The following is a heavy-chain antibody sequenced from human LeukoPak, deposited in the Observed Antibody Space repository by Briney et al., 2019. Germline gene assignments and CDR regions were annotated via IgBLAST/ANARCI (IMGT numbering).Heavy chain of an antibody. CDR2: IYSGGST. D-gene: IGHD3-22*01. V-gene: IGHV3-66*01. CDR1: GFTVSSNY. CDR3: AREGGDSSGYLDY. J-gene: IGHJ4*02. Sequence: PGGSLRLSCAASGFTVSSNYMSWVRQAPGKGLEWVSVIYSGGSTYYADSVKGRFTISRDNSKNTLYLQMNSLRAEDTAVYYCAREGGDSSGYLDYWGQGTLVTVSS.